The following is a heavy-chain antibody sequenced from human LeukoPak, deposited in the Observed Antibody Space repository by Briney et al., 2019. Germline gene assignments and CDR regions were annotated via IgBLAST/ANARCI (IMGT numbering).Heavy chain of an antibody. V-gene: IGHV3-64*01. CDR3: ARGAHYYYDRSGYYYFDY. Sequence: PGGSLRLSCAASGLTFSTYAMHWVRQAPGKGLEYVSGISSNGGSTYYANSVKGRFTISRDNSKNTLFLQMGSLRAEDMAVYYCARGAHYYYDRSGYYYFDYGGQGTLVTVSS. CDR2: ISSNGGST. CDR1: GLTFSTYA. J-gene: IGHJ4*02. D-gene: IGHD3-22*01.